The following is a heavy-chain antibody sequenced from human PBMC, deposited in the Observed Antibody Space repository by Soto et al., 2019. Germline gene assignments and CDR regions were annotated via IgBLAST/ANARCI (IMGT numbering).Heavy chain of an antibody. Sequence: SETLSLSCAVSGGSFTSNNWWTCVRQPPAQGLEWIGEINRSGSTNYNPSLKSRVTISVDTSKNQFSLKLSSVTVADTALYFCARQVYGDYLGGNWFDPWGQGVPVTVSS. CDR3: ARQVYGDYLGGNWFDP. D-gene: IGHD4-17*01. J-gene: IGHJ5*02. CDR1: GGSFTSNNW. V-gene: IGHV4-4*02. CDR2: INRSGST.